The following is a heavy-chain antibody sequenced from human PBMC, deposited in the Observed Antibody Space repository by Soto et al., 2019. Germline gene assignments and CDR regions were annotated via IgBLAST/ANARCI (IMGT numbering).Heavy chain of an antibody. V-gene: IGHV4-59*01. CDR3: AKANSGYGSFDH. J-gene: IGHJ4*02. D-gene: IGHD5-12*01. CDR2: IYYSGSP. CDR1: GDSISNDY. Sequence: QVQLQESGPGLVKPSETLSLTCTVSGDSISNDYCSWIRQSPGKGLEWIGYIYYSGSPNYNPSLNSRXXIXIXXSKNQFSLKLSSVTAADTAVYYCAKANSGYGSFDHWGQGTLVTVSS.